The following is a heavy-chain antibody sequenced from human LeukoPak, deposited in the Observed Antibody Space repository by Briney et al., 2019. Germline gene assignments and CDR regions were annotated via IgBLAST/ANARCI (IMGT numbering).Heavy chain of an antibody. CDR1: GFTFDDYA. Sequence: GGSLRLSCAASGFTFDDYAMHWVRQAPGKGLEWVSLISGDGGSTYYADSVKGRFTISRDNSKDTVYVEMNSLRPEDTALYYCAKGCSSTSCAIEFDSWGQGTLVTVSS. CDR2: ISGDGGST. CDR3: AKGCSSTSCAIEFDS. J-gene: IGHJ4*02. D-gene: IGHD2-2*01. V-gene: IGHV3-43*02.